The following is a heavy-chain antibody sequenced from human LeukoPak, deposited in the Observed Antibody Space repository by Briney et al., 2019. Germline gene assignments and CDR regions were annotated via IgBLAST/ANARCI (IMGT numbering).Heavy chain of an antibody. CDR2: INPSGGGT. J-gene: IGHJ4*02. V-gene: IGHV1-46*01. D-gene: IGHD6-13*01. Sequence: ASVKVSCKASGYTFTRYYVHWVRQAPGQGLEWMGLINPSGGGTSYAQRFQGRVTLTRDMSTSTVYMELSSLRSEDTAVYYCARDRGHLWYSSSWSYYFDYWGQGTLVTVSS. CDR3: ARDRGHLWYSSSWSYYFDY. CDR1: GYTFTRYY.